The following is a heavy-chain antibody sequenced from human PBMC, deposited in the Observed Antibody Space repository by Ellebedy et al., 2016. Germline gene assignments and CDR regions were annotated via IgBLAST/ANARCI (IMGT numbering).Heavy chain of an antibody. CDR3: AKQGVFSSSSVRYYYYMDV. CDR1: GFTFSSYA. D-gene: IGHD6-6*01. CDR2: ISGSGGST. J-gene: IGHJ6*03. Sequence: GGSLRLSXAASGFTFSSYAMSWVRQAPGKGLEWVSTISGSGGSTYYADSVKGRFTISRDNSKNTLYLQMNSLRAEDTAVYYCAKQGVFSSSSVRYYYYMDVWGKGTTVTVSS. V-gene: IGHV3-23*01.